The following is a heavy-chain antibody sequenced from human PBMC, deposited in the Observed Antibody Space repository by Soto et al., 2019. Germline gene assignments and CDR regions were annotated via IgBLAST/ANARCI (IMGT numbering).Heavy chain of an antibody. CDR1: GFTFSSYG. J-gene: IGHJ4*02. V-gene: IGHV3-33*01. Sequence: QVQLVESGGGVVQPGRSLRLSCAASGFTFSSYGMHWVRQAPGKGLEWVAVIWYDGSNKYYADSVKGRFTISRDNSKNTLYLQMNSLRAEDTAVYYCARDEKGLDGCNYAPRYYFDYWGQGTLVTVSS. CDR3: ARDEKGLDGCNYAPRYYFDY. D-gene: IGHD5-12*01. CDR2: IWYDGSNK.